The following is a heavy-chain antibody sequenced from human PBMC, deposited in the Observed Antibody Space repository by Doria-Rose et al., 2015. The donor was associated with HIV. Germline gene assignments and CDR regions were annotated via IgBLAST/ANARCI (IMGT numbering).Heavy chain of an antibody. CDR3: ARDPGYCSGGSCSWYFDL. J-gene: IGHJ2*01. D-gene: IGHD2-15*01. V-gene: IGHV1-69*04. CDR1: GGTFSSYA. CDR2: IIPILGIA. Sequence: KVSCKASGGTFSSYAISWVRQAPGQGLEWMGRIIPILGIANYAQKFQGRVTITADKSTSTAYMELSSLRSEDTAVYYCARDPGYCSGGSCSWYFDLWGRGTLVTVSS.